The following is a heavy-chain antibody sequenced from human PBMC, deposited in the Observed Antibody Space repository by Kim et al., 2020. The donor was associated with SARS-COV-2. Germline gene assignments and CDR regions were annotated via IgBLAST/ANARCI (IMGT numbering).Heavy chain of an antibody. J-gene: IGHJ5*01. Sequence: YAAPVRGGFTISRDDSNNTLYLQMDSLKTEDTGVYYCTGDQQWFGKLFDFWGQGTLVTVSS. D-gene: IGHD3-10*01. CDR3: TGDQQWFGKLFDF. V-gene: IGHV3-15*01.